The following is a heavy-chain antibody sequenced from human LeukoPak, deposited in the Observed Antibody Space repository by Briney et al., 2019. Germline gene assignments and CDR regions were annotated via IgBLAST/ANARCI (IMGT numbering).Heavy chain of an antibody. CDR3: AKGEGDGDYGHFDY. J-gene: IGHJ4*02. V-gene: IGHV3-23*01. CDR2: ISGSSGPT. Sequence: GGSLRLSCAASGFTFNSYAMSWVRQAPGKGLEWVSAISGSSGPTHYADSVKGRFTISRDNSKNTLYLQMNSLRAEDTALYYCAKGEGDGDYGHFDYWGQGTLVTVSS. CDR1: GFTFNSYA. D-gene: IGHD4-17*01.